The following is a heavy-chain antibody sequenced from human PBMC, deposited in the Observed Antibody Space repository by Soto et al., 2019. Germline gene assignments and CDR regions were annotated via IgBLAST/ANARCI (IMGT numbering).Heavy chain of an antibody. V-gene: IGHV3-33*01. D-gene: IGHD4-17*01. CDR1: GFTFSSYG. CDR2: IWYDGSNK. CDR3: ARAYDYGRSEYFQH. Sequence: QVQLVESGGGVVQPGRSLRLSCAASGFTFSSYGMHWVRQAPGKGLEWVAVIWYDGSNKYYADSVKGRFTISRDNSKNTLYLQMNSLRAEDTAVYYCARAYDYGRSEYFQHWGQGTLVTVSS. J-gene: IGHJ1*01.